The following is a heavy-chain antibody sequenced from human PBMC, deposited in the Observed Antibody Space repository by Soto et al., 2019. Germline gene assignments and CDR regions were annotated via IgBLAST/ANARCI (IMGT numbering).Heavy chain of an antibody. CDR2: IYWDDSK. D-gene: IGHD3-9*01. CDR3: AHKGPEDWPLDY. J-gene: IGHJ4*02. CDR1: GFSLSTSGVG. Sequence: QITLKESGPTLVRPTQTLTLTCAFSGFSLSTSGVGVGWIRQPPGKALEWLAVIYWDDSKHYSPSLRSRLTTTTATSKNQVVLTMTNMDPMDTGTYYCAHKGPEDWPLDYWGQGTLVTVSS. V-gene: IGHV2-5*02.